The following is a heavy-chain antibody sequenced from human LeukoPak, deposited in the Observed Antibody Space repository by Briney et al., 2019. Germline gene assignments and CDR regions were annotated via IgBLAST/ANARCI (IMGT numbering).Heavy chain of an antibody. CDR1: GYDFSNYW. J-gene: IGHJ4*02. CDR3: ARHPRNYRGVPAHFDY. CDR2: IYPGDSDT. D-gene: IGHD4-23*01. Sequence: GESLKISCEGSGYDFSNYWIAWVRQMPGKGLEWMGIIYPGDSDTRYSPSFQGQVIISADKSISSAYLQWSSLKASDTAIYYCARHPRNYRGVPAHFDYWGQGTLVAVSS. V-gene: IGHV5-51*01.